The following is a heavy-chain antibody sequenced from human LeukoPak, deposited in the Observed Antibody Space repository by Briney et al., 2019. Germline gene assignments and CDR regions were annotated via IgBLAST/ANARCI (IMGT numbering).Heavy chain of an antibody. CDR1: GGSISSSSYY. V-gene: IGHV4-39*07. CDR3: AREDSGYDYPYYFDY. D-gene: IGHD5-12*01. J-gene: IGHJ4*02. CDR2: IYYSGST. Sequence: SETLSLTCTVSGGSISSSSYYWGWIRQPPGKGLEWIGSIYYSGSTYYNPFLKSRVTISVDTSKSQFSLKLSSVTAADTAVYYCAREDSGYDYPYYFDYWGQGTLVTVSS.